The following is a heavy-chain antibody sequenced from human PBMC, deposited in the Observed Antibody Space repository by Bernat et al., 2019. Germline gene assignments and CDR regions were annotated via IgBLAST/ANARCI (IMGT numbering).Heavy chain of an antibody. CDR3: AAGERSGSSPFDD. CDR1: GFTFDDYT. V-gene: IGHV3-43*01. CDR2: ISWDGGST. Sequence: EVQLVESGGVVVQPGGSLRLSCAASGFTFDDYTMHWVRQAPGKGLEGVSLISWDGGSTYYADYVKGRFTSTRDNSKHALYLQMNGLRTEDTALYYCAAGERSGSSPFDDWGQGALVTVSS. D-gene: IGHD1-26*01. J-gene: IGHJ4*02.